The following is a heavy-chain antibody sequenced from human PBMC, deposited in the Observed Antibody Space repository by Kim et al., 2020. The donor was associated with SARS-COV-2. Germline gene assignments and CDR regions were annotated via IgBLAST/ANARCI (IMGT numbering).Heavy chain of an antibody. Sequence: ETLSLTYSVSGGSFTRSSFYWAWIRQPPGMGLEWIGSMYYSANTYYNPSLESRVTMSVDTSKNTFSLNLTSVTAADAGVYYCARHGGECSRETCSSHWFDPWGQGTLVTVSS. CDR3: ARHGGECSRETCSSHWFDP. J-gene: IGHJ5*02. CDR1: GGSFTRSSFY. V-gene: IGHV4-39*01. CDR2: MYYSANT. D-gene: IGHD2-15*01.